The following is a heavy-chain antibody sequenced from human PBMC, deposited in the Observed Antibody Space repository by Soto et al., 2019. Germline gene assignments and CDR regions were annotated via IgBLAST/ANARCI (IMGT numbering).Heavy chain of an antibody. D-gene: IGHD1-1*01. CDR3: AQALVFTGGDGFDI. Sequence: QVRLREWGPGLVKPSQTLSRKCSVSGGSITTGGRYWSWIRQLPGKGLEWIGDIYYSGNTYYNASLKSRVTISVEAAKNQFSLKLSSVTAADTAVYYCAQALVFTGGDGFDIWGQGRLVTVSS. CDR1: GGSITTGGRY. V-gene: IGHV4-31*02. CDR2: IYYSGNT. J-gene: IGHJ3*02.